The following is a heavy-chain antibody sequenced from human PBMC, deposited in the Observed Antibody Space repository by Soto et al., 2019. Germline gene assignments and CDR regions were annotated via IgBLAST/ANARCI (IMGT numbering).Heavy chain of an antibody. CDR2: IKSKTDGGTT. Sequence: PGGSLRLSCAASGFTFSNAWMSWVRQAPGKGLEWVGRIKSKTDGGTTDYAAPVKGRFTISRDDSKNTLYLQMNSLKTEDTAVYYCTTDVAAGIYNWFDPWGQGTLVTVSS. J-gene: IGHJ5*02. CDR3: TTDVAAGIYNWFDP. V-gene: IGHV3-15*01. D-gene: IGHD6-13*01. CDR1: GFTFSNAW.